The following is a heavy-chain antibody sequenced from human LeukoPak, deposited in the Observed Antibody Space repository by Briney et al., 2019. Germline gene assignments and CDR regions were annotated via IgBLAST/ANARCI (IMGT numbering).Heavy chain of an antibody. CDR3: AKPTYGDYADDAFDI. CDR1: GFIVNNNY. J-gene: IGHJ3*02. CDR2: FYSDGTT. Sequence: GGSLRLSCVVSGFIVNNNYINWVRQAPGKGLEWISVFYSDGTTYLADSVKGRFTISRDNSKNTVFLQMNSLRAEDTAVYYCAKPTYGDYADDAFDIWGQGTMVTVSS. D-gene: IGHD4-17*01. V-gene: IGHV3-53*01.